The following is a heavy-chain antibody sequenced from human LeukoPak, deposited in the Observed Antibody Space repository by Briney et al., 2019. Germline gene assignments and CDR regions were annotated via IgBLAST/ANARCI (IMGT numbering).Heavy chain of an antibody. Sequence: SETLSLTCAVYGGSFSNLYWTWIRQPPGKGLEWIGEINSSGGINYNPSLKSRVTMSIAASRNQFSLRLTSVTAADTAVYYCVRGGGGPRLQHWGQGTLVTVSS. CDR1: GGSFSNLY. V-gene: IGHV4-34*01. CDR2: INSSGGI. J-gene: IGHJ1*01. D-gene: IGHD3-16*01. CDR3: VRGGGGPRLQH.